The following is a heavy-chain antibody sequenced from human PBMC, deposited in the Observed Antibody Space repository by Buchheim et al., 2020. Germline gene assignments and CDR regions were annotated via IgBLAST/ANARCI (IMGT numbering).Heavy chain of an antibody. D-gene: IGHD2-2*01. CDR3: AKSEDIVVVPLYYYYGMDV. CDR2: ISGSGGST. V-gene: IGHV3-23*01. CDR1: GFTFSSYA. Sequence: EVQLLESGGGLVQPGGSLRLSCAASGFTFSSYAMSWVRQAPGKGLEWVSAISGSGGSTYYADSVKGRFTISRANSKNTLYLQMNSLRAEDTAVYYCAKSEDIVVVPLYYYYGMDVWGQGTT. J-gene: IGHJ6*02.